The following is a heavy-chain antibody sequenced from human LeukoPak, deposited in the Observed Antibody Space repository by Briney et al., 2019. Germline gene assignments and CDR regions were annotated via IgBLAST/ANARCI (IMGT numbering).Heavy chain of an antibody. V-gene: IGHV4-59*01. CDR2: IYYSGST. Sequence: SETLSLTCPVSGGSISSYYWSWIRQPPGKGLEWIGYIYYSGSTNYNPSLKSRVTISVDTSKNEFSLKLSSVTAADMAVYYCARSSSFITMIVVVPTAFDIWGQGTMVTVSS. D-gene: IGHD3-22*01. J-gene: IGHJ3*02. CDR1: GGSISSYY. CDR3: ARSSSFITMIVVVPTAFDI.